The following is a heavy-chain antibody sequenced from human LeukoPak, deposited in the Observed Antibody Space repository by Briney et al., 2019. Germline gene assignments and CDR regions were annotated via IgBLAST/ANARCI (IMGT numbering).Heavy chain of an antibody. J-gene: IGHJ4*02. D-gene: IGHD3-10*01. V-gene: IGHV1-24*01. CDR2: FDPEDGET. CDR3: ATDRGAITMVRGVIKV. Sequence: ASVKVSCKVSGYTLTELSMHWVRQAPGKGLEWMGGFDPEDGETIYAQKFQGRVTMTEDTSTDTAYMELSSLRSEDTAVYYCATDRGAITMVRGVIKVWGQGTLVTVSS. CDR1: GYTLTELS.